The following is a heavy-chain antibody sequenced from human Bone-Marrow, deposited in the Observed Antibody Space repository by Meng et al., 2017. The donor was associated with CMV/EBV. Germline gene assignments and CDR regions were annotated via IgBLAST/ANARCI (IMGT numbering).Heavy chain of an antibody. J-gene: IGHJ6*01. Sequence: ASVKVSCKASGYTFTSYGISWVRQAPGQGLEWMGWISAYNGNTNYAQKLQGRVTMTTDTSTSTVYMELSSLRSEDTAVYYCARRGDYGDLYGMDVWGQGTTVTGSS. CDR3: ARRGDYGDLYGMDV. D-gene: IGHD4-17*01. CDR2: ISAYNGNT. CDR1: GYTFTSYG. V-gene: IGHV1-18*01.